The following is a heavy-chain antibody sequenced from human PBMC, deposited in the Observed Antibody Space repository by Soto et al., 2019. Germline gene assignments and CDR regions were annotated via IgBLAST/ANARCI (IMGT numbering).Heavy chain of an antibody. CDR1: GFSFSTYL. D-gene: IGHD3-16*01. V-gene: IGHV3-7*01. CDR2: IKQGGNEQ. Sequence: PGGTLRLSCAASGFSFSTYLMSWVRQATGKGLEWVANIKQGGNEQFYVDSVKGRFTISRDNDKKSLYLQMDSLRVEDTAVYYCVGALTYEVPYYYYGMDVWGQGTTVTVSS. J-gene: IGHJ6*02. CDR3: VGALTYEVPYYYYGMDV.